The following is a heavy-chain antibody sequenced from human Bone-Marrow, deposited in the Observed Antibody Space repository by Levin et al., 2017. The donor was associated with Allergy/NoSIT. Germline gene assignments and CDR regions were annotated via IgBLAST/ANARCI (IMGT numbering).Heavy chain of an antibody. D-gene: IGHD2-2*01. J-gene: IGHJ4*02. Sequence: KVSCKGSGYSFTSYWIGWVRQMPGKGLEWMGIIYPGDSDTRYSPSFQGQVTISADKSISTAYLQWSSLKASDTAMYYCARHAPGTEHIVVVPAAIIDYWGQGTLVTVSS. CDR1: GYSFTSYW. CDR3: ARHAPGTEHIVVVPAAIIDY. CDR2: IYPGDSDT. V-gene: IGHV5-51*01.